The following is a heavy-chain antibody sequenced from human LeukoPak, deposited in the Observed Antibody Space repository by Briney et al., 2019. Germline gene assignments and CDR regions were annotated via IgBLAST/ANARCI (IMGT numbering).Heavy chain of an antibody. CDR1: GITFSSYT. D-gene: IGHD6-19*01. V-gene: IGHV3-23*01. J-gene: IGHJ4*02. CDR2: ISDSGGTT. CDR3: GGYISGWYDY. Sequence: GGSLRLPCAASGITFSSYTMSWVRQAPGKGLEWVSGISDSGGTTLYGDSVKGRFTISRDNSKNTVYLQMNSLRAEDTAVYHCGGYISGWYDYWGQGILVTVSS.